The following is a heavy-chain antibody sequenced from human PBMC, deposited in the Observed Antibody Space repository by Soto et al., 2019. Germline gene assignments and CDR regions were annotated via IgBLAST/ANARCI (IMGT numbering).Heavy chain of an antibody. CDR3: TTDPPRSQRITIVGVAKDAFDI. V-gene: IGHV3-15*07. D-gene: IGHD3-3*01. CDR1: GFTFSNAW. J-gene: IGHJ3*02. Sequence: EVQLVESGGGLVKPGGSLRLSCAASGFTFSNAWMNWVRQAPGKGLEWVGRIKSKTDGGPTDYAAPVKGRFTISRDDSKNTLYLQMNSLKTEDPAVYYCTTDPPRSQRITIVGVAKDAFDIWGQGTMVTVSS. CDR2: IKSKTDGGPT.